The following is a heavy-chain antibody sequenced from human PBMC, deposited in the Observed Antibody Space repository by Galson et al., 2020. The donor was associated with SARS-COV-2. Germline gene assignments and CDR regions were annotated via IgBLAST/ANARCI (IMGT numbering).Heavy chain of an antibody. CDR2: IYYSGST. J-gene: IGHJ3*02. CDR3: ATRVLVIANATAELDALEI. V-gene: IGHV4-39*07. D-gene: IGHD2-21*01. CDR1: GGSISSSSYY. Sequence: SETLSLTCTVSGGSISSSSYYWGWIRQPPGKGLEWIGSIYYSGSTYYNPSLKSRVTISVDTSKNQFSLKLSSVTAADTAVYFCATRVLVIANATAELDALEIWVQGRMVSVSS.